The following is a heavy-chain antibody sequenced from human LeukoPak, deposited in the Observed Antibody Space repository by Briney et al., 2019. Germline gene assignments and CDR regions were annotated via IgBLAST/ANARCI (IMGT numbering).Heavy chain of an antibody. J-gene: IGHJ3*02. CDR1: GFTFSSYA. D-gene: IGHD5-12*01. Sequence: GGSLRLSCAASGFTFSSYAMSWVRQAPGKGLEWVSAISGSGGSTYYADSVKGRFAISRHSSKNTLYLQMNSLRAEDTAVYYCARGGFSGYDREAFDIWGQGTLITVSS. CDR2: ISGSGGST. V-gene: IGHV3-23*01. CDR3: ARGGFSGYDREAFDI.